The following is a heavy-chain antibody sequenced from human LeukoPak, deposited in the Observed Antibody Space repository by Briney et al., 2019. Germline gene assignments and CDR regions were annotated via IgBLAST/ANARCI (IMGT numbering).Heavy chain of an antibody. J-gene: IGHJ5*02. D-gene: IGHD2-2*01. Sequence: PSGTVSLTCAVSGGSISSSNWWSWVRQPPGKGLEWIGEIYHSGSTNYNPSLKSRVTISVDKSKNQFSLKLSSVTAADTAVYYCARIMGRGYCSSTSCRGDWFDPWGQGTLVTVSS. CDR1: GGSISSSNW. V-gene: IGHV4-4*02. CDR3: ARIMGRGYCSSTSCRGDWFDP. CDR2: IYHSGST.